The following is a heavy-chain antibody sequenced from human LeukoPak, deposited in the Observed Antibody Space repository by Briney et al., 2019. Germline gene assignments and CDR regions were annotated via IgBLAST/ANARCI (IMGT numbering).Heavy chain of an antibody. J-gene: IGHJ3*02. CDR2: ISSSGRA. CDR3: VRPSPRYCSGGSCNSFDI. V-gene: IGHV4-59*08. Sequence: SETLSLTCTVSGSSVNGHYWSWIRQPPGQTLEWIAYISSSGRANSNPSLKSRVTISSDSPKNQFSLTLSSATAADTAVYYCVRPSPRYCSGGSCNSFDIWGQGILVTVSS. D-gene: IGHD2-15*01. CDR1: GSSVNGHY.